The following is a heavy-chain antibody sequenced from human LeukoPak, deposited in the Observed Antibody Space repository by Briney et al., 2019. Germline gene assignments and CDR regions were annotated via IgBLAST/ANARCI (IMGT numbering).Heavy chain of an antibody. J-gene: IGHJ5*02. V-gene: IGHV4-39*01. D-gene: IGHD4-17*01. Sequence: SETLSLTCTVSSGSISSSSYYWGWIRRPPGKGLEWIGSFYYSGSTYYNPSLKSRVTISVDRSKNQFSLKLTSVTAADTAVYYCARHGNYGDYVGWFDPWGQGTPVTVSS. CDR1: SGSISSSSYY. CDR3: ARHGNYGDYVGWFDP. CDR2: FYYSGST.